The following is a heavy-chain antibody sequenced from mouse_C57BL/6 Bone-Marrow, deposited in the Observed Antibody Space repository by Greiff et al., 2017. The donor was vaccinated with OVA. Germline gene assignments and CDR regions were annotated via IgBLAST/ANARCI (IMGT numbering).Heavy chain of an antibody. V-gene: IGHV14-4*01. CDR2: IDPENGDT. CDR1: GFNIKDDY. D-gene: IGHD1-1*01. CDR3: TLPDYYGSSYFDY. Sequence: EVQLQQSGAELVRPGASVKLSCTASGFNIKDDYMHWVKQRPEQGLEWIGWIDPENGDTEYASKFQGKATITADTSSNTAYLQLSSLTSEDTAVYYCTLPDYYGSSYFDYWGQGTTLTVSS. J-gene: IGHJ2*01.